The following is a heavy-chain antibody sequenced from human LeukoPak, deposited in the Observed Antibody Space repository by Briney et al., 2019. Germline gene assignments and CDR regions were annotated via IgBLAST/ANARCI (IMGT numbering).Heavy chain of an antibody. V-gene: IGHV4-39*01. CDR2: IYYSGST. CDR3: AGMGSSGWYGSTDY. CDR1: RGSIISTSYY. J-gene: IGHJ4*02. Sequence: SETLSLTCTVSRGSIISTSYYWGWIRQPPGKGLEWIGSIYYSGSTYYNPSLKSRVTISVDTSKNQFSLQLSSVTAADTAVYYCAGMGSSGWYGSTDYWGQGTLVTVSS. D-gene: IGHD6-19*01.